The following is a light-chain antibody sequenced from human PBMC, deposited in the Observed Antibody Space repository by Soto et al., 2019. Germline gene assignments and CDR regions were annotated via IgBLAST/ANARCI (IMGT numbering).Light chain of an antibody. Sequence: QSVLTQPASVSGSPGQSITISCTGTSSDVGGYNYVSWYPQHPGKAPKLMIYEVSNRPSGVSNRFSGSKSGNTASLTISGLQAEDEADYYCSSYTSSRVFGGGTQLTVL. CDR1: SSDVGGYNY. J-gene: IGLJ3*02. CDR2: EVS. CDR3: SSYTSSRV. V-gene: IGLV2-14*01.